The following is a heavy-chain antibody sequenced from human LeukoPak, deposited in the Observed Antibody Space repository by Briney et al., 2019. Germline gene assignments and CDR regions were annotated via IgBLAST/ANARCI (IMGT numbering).Heavy chain of an antibody. J-gene: IGHJ6*03. CDR2: FDPEDGET. V-gene: IGHV1-24*01. CDR3: ATSYTVLRFLEWLSGHYYYMDV. D-gene: IGHD3-3*01. Sequence: ASVKVSCKVSGYTLTELSMHWVRQAPGKGLEWMGGFDPEDGETIYAQKFQGRVTMTEDTSTDTAYMELSSLRSEDTAVYYCATSYTVLRFLEWLSGHYYYMDVWGKGTTVTVSS. CDR1: GYTLTELS.